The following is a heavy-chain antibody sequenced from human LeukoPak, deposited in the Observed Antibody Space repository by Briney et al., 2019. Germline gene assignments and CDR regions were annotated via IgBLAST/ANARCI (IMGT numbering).Heavy chain of an antibody. D-gene: IGHD2-21*01. Sequence: PSETLSLTCAVYGGSFSGYYWSWIRQPPGKGLEWIGEINHSGSTNYSPSLKSRVTISVDTSKNQFSLKLSSVTAADTAVYYCARIPPFSHYAFDIWGQGTMVTVSS. CDR3: ARIPPFSHYAFDI. CDR1: GGSFSGYY. J-gene: IGHJ3*02. V-gene: IGHV4-34*01. CDR2: INHSGST.